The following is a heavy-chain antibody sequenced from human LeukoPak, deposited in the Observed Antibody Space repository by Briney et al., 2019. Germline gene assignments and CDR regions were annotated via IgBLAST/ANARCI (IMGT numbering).Heavy chain of an antibody. CDR1: GGSISSYY. CDR3: ARRMVRGVTRNYNWFDP. CDR2: IYYSGST. J-gene: IGHJ5*02. D-gene: IGHD3-10*01. V-gene: IGHV4-59*08. Sequence: PSVTLSLTCTVSGGSISSYYWSWIRQPPGKGLEWIGYIYYSGSTNYNPSLKSRVTISVDTSKNQFSLKLSSVTAADTAVYYCARRMVRGVTRNYNWFDPWGQGTLVTVSS.